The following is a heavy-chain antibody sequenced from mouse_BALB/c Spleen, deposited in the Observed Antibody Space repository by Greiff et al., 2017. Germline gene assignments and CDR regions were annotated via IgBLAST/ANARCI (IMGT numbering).Heavy chain of an antibody. CDR1: GYTFTSYW. CDR3: ARGDYGNYYYAMDY. Sequence: QVQLKQSGAELAKPGASVKMSCKASGYTFTSYWMHWVKQRPGQGLEWIGYINPSTGYTEYNQKFKDKATLTADKSSSTAYMQLSSLTSEDSAVYYCARGDYGNYYYAMDYWGQGTSVTVSS. J-gene: IGHJ4*01. V-gene: IGHV1-7*01. CDR2: INPSTGYT. D-gene: IGHD2-1*01.